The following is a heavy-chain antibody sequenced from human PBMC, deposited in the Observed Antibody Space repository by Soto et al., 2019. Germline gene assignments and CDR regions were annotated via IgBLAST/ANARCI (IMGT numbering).Heavy chain of an antibody. CDR3: ARYRREAVAGYTLDN. CDR1: GGSISSNY. J-gene: IGHJ4*02. CDR2: VYNSGST. V-gene: IGHV4-59*01. Sequence: LSLTCTVSGGSISSNYWTWIRQPPGKGLEWIGYVYNSGSTNYNPSLKSRVTISEDTSKSQFSLKVNSMTAADTAVYYCARYRREAVAGYTLDNWGQGIWVTVSS. D-gene: IGHD6-13*01.